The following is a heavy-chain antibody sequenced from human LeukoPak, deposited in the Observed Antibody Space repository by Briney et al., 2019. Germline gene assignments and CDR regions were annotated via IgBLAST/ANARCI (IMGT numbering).Heavy chain of an antibody. Sequence: PGGSLRLSCAASGFTFSSYAMSWVRQAPGKGLEWVSAISGSGGNTYYADSVKGRFTISRDNSKNTLYLQMNSLRAEDTAVYYCAKDQKYYYDSSGYEDWGQGTLVTVSS. V-gene: IGHV3-23*01. J-gene: IGHJ4*02. D-gene: IGHD3-22*01. CDR2: ISGSGGNT. CDR1: GFTFSSYA. CDR3: AKDQKYYYDSSGYED.